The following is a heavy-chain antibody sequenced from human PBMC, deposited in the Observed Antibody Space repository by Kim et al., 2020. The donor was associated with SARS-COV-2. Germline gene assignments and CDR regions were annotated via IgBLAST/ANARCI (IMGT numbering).Heavy chain of an antibody. Sequence: GATNYAPKFQGRVTMARDTSISTAYMGLSTLRSDDTAVYYCVRAGSGTLAIWGQGTKVTVSS. CDR2: GAT. CDR3: VRAGSGTLAI. J-gene: IGHJ3*02. V-gene: IGHV1-2*02. D-gene: IGHD3-10*01.